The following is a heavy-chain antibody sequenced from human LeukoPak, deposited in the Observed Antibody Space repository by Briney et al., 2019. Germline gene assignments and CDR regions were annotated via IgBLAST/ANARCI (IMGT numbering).Heavy chain of an antibody. D-gene: IGHD3-3*01. CDR2: IRLDGSEK. V-gene: IGHV3-7*03. J-gene: IGHJ4*02. CDR1: GFTFGKYW. Sequence: GGSLRLSCVASGFTFGKYWMSWVRQAPGKGLEWVANIRLDGSEKNYVDSVKGRFTISRDNTKNSLYLQMNSLRVEDTAVFYCARDQYDTWSRRGNFDSWGQGTLVIVSS. CDR3: ARDQYDTWSRRGNFDS.